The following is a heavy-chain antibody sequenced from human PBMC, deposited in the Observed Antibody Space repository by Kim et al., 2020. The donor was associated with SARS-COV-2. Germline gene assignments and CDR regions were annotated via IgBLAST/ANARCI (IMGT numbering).Heavy chain of an antibody. Sequence: SETLSLTCTVSGGSISSNNYYWGWIRQPPGKGLEWIGSIYYSGSTYYNPSLKSRVTISVDTSKNQFSLKLSSVTAADTAVYYCARLRRDWGAVCYMDVWG. V-gene: IGHV4-39*01. CDR3: ARLRRDWGAVCYMDV. J-gene: IGHJ6*03. D-gene: IGHD2-21*01. CDR2: IYYSGST. CDR1: GGSISSNNYY.